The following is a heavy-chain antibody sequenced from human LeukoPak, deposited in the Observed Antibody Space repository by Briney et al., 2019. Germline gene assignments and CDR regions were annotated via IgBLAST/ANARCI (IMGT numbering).Heavy chain of an antibody. CDR2: ISRSGVAT. CDR3: AKHSHDGSAPYYEVQLDY. Sequence: GGTLRLSCAASGFTFTSFAMSWVRQAPGKGLEWVSTISRSGVATYYANSVKGRFTISRDNSKNTVYLQMSSLRAEDTAMYYCAKHSHDGSAPYYEVQLDYWGQGTLVTVSS. J-gene: IGHJ4*02. D-gene: IGHD3-22*01. CDR1: GFTFTSFA. V-gene: IGHV3-23*01.